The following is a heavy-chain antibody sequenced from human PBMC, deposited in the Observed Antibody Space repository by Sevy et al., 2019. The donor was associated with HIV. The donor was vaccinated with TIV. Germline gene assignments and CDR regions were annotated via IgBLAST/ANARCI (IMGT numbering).Heavy chain of an antibody. CDR2: ISGYNGNT. V-gene: IGHV1-18*01. J-gene: IGHJ4*02. D-gene: IGHD3-22*01. CDR3: VRDVSFSRIVVDPDY. CDR1: GYTFSNYG. Sequence: ASVKVSCLASGYTFSNYGVTWVRQAPGQGLEWMGWISGYNGNTKYAQKFQDRVIMTTDTATSTAYMELRSLRSDDTAEYYCVRDVSFSRIVVDPDYWGQGTLVTVSS.